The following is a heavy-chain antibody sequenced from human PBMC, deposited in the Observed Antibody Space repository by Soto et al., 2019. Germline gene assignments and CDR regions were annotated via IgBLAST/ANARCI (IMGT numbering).Heavy chain of an antibody. V-gene: IGHV3-49*03. CDR2: IRSKAYGGTT. Sequence: HPGGSLRLSCTASGFTFGDYAMSRLRQAPGKGLEWVGFIRSKAYGGTTEYAASVKGRFTISRDDSKSIAYLQMNSLKTEDTAVYYCTRGPIYYDYVWGSYRHRPDVWGQGTTVTVSS. CDR3: TRGPIYYDYVWGSYRHRPDV. CDR1: GFTFGDYA. J-gene: IGHJ6*02. D-gene: IGHD3-16*02.